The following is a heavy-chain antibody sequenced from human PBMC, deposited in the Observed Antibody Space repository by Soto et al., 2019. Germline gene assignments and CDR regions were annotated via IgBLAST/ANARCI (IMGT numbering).Heavy chain of an antibody. V-gene: IGHV3-74*03. CDR1: GFTLSNNW. CDR3: VRAPEQRPFDY. Sequence: EVQLVESGGGLVQPGGSLRLSCAASGFTLSNNWIHWVRQAPGKGLVWVSRINSDGSNVTYADSVKGRFTFSRDNAKNTLYLQMDSLRVEDTAMYYCVRAPEQRPFDYWGQGTLVTVSS. CDR2: INSDGSNV. D-gene: IGHD6-25*01. J-gene: IGHJ4*02.